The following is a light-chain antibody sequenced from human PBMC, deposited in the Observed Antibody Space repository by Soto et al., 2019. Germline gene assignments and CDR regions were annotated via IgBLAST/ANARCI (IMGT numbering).Light chain of an antibody. CDR1: QSVSGW. Sequence: ITMTQSPSAVSASVGDTVTVTCRASQSVSGWLAWYQQKPGKAPKLLIYDASSLESGVPSRFSGSGSGTEFTLTISSLQPDDFATYYCQQYNSYSWTFGQGTKVDI. J-gene: IGKJ1*01. CDR3: QQYNSYSWT. CDR2: DAS. V-gene: IGKV1-5*01.